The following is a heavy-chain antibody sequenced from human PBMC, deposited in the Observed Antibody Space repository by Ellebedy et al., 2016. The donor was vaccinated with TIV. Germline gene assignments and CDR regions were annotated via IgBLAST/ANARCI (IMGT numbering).Heavy chain of an antibody. D-gene: IGHD5-18*01. CDR3: ARKKLRIQLWFGVAFDI. J-gene: IGHJ3*02. Sequence: SETLSLTCTVSGGSISSYYWSWIRQPPGKGLEWIGEINHSGSTNYNPSLKSRVTISVDTSKNQFSLKLSSVTAADTAVYYCARKKLRIQLWFGVAFDIWGQGTMVTVSS. V-gene: IGHV4-34*01. CDR1: GGSISSYY. CDR2: INHSGST.